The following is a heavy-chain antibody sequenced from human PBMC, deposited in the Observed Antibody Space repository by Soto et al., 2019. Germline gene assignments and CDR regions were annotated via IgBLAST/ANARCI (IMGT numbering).Heavy chain of an antibody. J-gene: IGHJ6*02. D-gene: IGHD4-17*01. CDR3: AKDLQAYGDYDYYCYGLDV. V-gene: IGHV3-30*18. Sequence: QLVESGGGVVPPGASLRLSCAASGFTFSTFGMHWVRQTPGKGLEWVAVISYDGNNKVYADSVKGRFTISRDNFKNTVDLVMNNLKVDDTAVYYCAKDLQAYGDYDYYCYGLDVWGQGATVSV. CDR2: ISYDGNNK. CDR1: GFTFSTFG.